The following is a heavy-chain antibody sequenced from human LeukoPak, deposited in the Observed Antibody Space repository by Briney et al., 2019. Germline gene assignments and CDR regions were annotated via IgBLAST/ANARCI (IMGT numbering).Heavy chain of an antibody. D-gene: IGHD1-26*01. CDR2: IFYSGST. CDR3: ARTNSGSYYDPSYFDY. V-gene: IGHV4-39*07. J-gene: IGHJ4*02. CDR1: GGSISTSNYY. Sequence: SETLSLTCTVSGGSISTSNYYWGWIRQPPGKGLEWIGNIFYSGSTYYSPSLRSRVTISVDTSKNQFSLKLGSVTAADTAVYYCARTNSGSYYDPSYFDYWGQGTLVTVSS.